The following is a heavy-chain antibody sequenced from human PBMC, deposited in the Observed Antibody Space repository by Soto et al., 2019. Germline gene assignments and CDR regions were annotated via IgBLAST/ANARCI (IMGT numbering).Heavy chain of an antibody. V-gene: IGHV3-33*01. Sequence: GGSLRLSCATSGFRFDRYGIHWVRQAPGKGLEWVGIIWYDGSNKYYADSVKGRFTISRDNSKNTLYLQMNSLRAEDTAVYYCARDPGRSYGPDWGQGT. CDR2: IWYDGSNK. CDR3: ARDPGRSYGPD. CDR1: GFRFDRYG. J-gene: IGHJ4*02. D-gene: IGHD1-26*01.